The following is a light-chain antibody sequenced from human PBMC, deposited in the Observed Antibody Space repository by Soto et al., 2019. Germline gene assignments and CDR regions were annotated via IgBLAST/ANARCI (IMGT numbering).Light chain of an antibody. CDR1: NSNIGTYT. CDR3: GTRDSSRTGYV. CDR2: DNN. J-gene: IGLJ1*01. V-gene: IGLV1-51*01. Sequence: QSVLTQPPSASGTPGQRVTISCSGGNSNIGTYTVNWYQQLSGTLIYDNNKRPSGIPDRFSGSKSGTSATLVITGLQTGDEADYYCGTRDSSRTGYVFGTGTKVTVL.